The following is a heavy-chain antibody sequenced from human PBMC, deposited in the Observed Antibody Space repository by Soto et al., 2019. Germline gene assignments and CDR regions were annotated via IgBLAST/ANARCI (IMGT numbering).Heavy chain of an antibody. J-gene: IGHJ4*02. V-gene: IGHV3-30*03. CDR1: GFTFSNYG. CDR3: GRCNGDDCHSPFDY. CDR2: ITKNGRNK. Sequence: QVQLVESGGGVVQPGGSLRLSCAASGFTFSNYGMHWVRQAPGKGLEWVADITKNGRNKDYADSVKGRRAISRDNSKNTLELQMNSLRVEDTAMYYCGRCNGDDCHSPFDYWGQGTLVTVSS. D-gene: IGHD2-8*01.